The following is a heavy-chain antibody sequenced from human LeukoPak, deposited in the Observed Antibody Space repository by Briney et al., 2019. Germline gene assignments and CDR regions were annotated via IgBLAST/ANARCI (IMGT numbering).Heavy chain of an antibody. Sequence: SETLSLTCTVSGGSISSSSYYWGWIRQPPGRGLEWIGSIYYSGSTYYNPSLKGRVTISVDTSKNQFSLKLSSVTAADTAVYYCARQRVTTVVTPAAFDYWGQGTLVTVSS. CDR3: ARQRVTTVVTPAAFDY. CDR2: IYYSGST. J-gene: IGHJ4*02. CDR1: GGSISSSSYY. D-gene: IGHD4-23*01. V-gene: IGHV4-39*01.